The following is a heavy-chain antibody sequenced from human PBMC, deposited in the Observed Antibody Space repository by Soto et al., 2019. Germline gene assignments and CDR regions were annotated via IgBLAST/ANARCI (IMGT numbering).Heavy chain of an antibody. J-gene: IGHJ5*02. D-gene: IGHD3-3*02. CDR3: AKWPSLGPLNGFDP. Sequence: QVQLVQSGAEVKEPGASVRVSCKASGYTFINYDISWVRQATGQGLEWMGWMNPGSGKTGYANKSKGRVPMPGDPPTGTANRELSTRTSERTPFFSWAKWPSLGPLNGFDPWARGTLVTFSP. CDR2: MNPGSGKT. CDR1: GYTFINYD. V-gene: IGHV1-8*02.